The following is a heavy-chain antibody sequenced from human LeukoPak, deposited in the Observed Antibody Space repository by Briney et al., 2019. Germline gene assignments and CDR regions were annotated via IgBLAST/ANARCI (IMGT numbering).Heavy chain of an antibody. CDR3: AKSSEWELRPQETPGAFDI. V-gene: IGHV3-23*01. CDR1: GFTFSSYA. Sequence: GGSLRLSFAASGFTFSSYAMSWVRQAPGKGLEWVSAISGSGGSTYYADSVKGRFTISRDNSKNTLYLQMNSLRAEDTAVYYCAKSSEWELRPQETPGAFDIWGQGTMVTVSS. CDR2: ISGSGGST. D-gene: IGHD1-26*01. J-gene: IGHJ3*02.